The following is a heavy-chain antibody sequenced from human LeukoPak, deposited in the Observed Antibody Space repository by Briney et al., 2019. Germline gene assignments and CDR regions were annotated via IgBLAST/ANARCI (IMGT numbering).Heavy chain of an antibody. V-gene: IGHV1-69*06. CDR3: ARDLGWVRRLRYFDWLFHFDY. J-gene: IGHJ4*02. D-gene: IGHD3-9*01. CDR2: IIPIFGTA. CDR1: GGTFSIYA. Sequence: SVKVSCKASGGTFSIYAISWVRQAPGQGLEWMGGIIPIFGTANYAQKFQGRVTITADKSTSTAYMELSSLRSEDTAVYYCARDLGWVRRLRYFDWLFHFDYWGQGTLVTVSS.